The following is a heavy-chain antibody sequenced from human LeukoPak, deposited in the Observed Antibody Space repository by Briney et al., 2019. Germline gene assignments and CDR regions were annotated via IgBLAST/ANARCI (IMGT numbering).Heavy chain of an antibody. V-gene: IGHV1-18*01. Sequence: GASVKVSCKVSGYTLTELSMHWVRQAPGQGLEWMGWISAYNGNTNYAQKLQGRVTMTTDTSTSTAYMELRSLRSDDTAVYYCARDVTIFGVVIEAFDYWGQGTLVTVSS. J-gene: IGHJ4*02. CDR2: ISAYNGNT. D-gene: IGHD3-3*01. CDR3: ARDVTIFGVVIEAFDY. CDR1: GYTLTELS.